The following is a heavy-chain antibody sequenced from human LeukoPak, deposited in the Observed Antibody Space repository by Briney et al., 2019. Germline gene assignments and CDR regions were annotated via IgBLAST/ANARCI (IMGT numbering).Heavy chain of an antibody. V-gene: IGHV4-30-4*08. D-gene: IGHD3-10*01. J-gene: IGHJ3*02. CDR3: ASRSHYYGSGSLGPDAFDI. Sequence: SQALSLTCSVSGGSINSGSYYWSWIRQPPGKGLERIGYIYYSGSTYYNPSLKSRVTISVDTSKNQFSLKLSSVTAADTAVYYCASRSHYYGSGSLGPDAFDIWGQGTMVTVSS. CDR1: GGSINSGSYY. CDR2: IYYSGST.